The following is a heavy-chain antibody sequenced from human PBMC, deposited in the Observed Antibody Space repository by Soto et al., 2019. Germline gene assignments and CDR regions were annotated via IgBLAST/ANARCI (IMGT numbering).Heavy chain of an antibody. J-gene: IGHJ5*02. D-gene: IGHD3-3*01. Sequence: ASVKVSCKASGYTFTSYGIGWVRQAPGQGLEWMGWISAYNGNTNYAQKLQGRVTMTTDTSTSTAYMELRSLRSDDTAVYYCARVAAIFGVVNWFDPWGQGTLVTVSS. CDR1: GYTFTSYG. CDR2: ISAYNGNT. V-gene: IGHV1-18*01. CDR3: ARVAAIFGVVNWFDP.